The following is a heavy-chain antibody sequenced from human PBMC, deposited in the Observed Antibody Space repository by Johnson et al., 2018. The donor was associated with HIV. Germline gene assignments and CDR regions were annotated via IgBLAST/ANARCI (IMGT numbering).Heavy chain of an antibody. V-gene: IGHV3-23*04. J-gene: IGHJ3*02. CDR3: ARSPETGDRLWRAFDI. CDR2: ISGSGGST. CDR1: GFTFSSYA. Sequence: VQLVESGGGLVQPGGSLRLSCAASGFTFSSYAMSWVRQAPGKGLEWVSAISGSGGSTYYADSVKGRFTISRDNSKNMLYLQMNSLRAEDTAVYYCARSPETGDRLWRAFDIWGQGTMVTVSS. D-gene: IGHD4-17*01.